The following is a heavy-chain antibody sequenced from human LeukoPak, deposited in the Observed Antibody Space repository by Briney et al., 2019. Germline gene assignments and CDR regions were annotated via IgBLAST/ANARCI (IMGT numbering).Heavy chain of an antibody. V-gene: IGHV3-43*01. J-gene: IGHJ4*02. CDR3: AKGGYSSSWQLPTNFDY. CDR1: GFTLDVYT. D-gene: IGHD6-13*01. CDR2: ISWDGGST. Sequence: GGSLRLSCAASGFTLDVYTMLWVRQAPGKGLEWVSLISWDGGSTHYADSVKGRFTISRDNSKNSLYLQMNSLRTEDTALYYCAKGGYSSSWQLPTNFDYWGQGTLVTVSS.